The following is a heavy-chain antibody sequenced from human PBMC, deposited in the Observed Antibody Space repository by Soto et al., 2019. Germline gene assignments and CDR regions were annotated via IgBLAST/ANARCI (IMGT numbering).Heavy chain of an antibody. J-gene: IGHJ4*02. D-gene: IGHD3-22*01. CDR3: ARGITMIAPDKYYLDS. V-gene: IGHV4-34*01. CDR2: INHSGST. CDR1: GGSFSGHY. Sequence: SETLSLTCAVYGGSFSGHYWSWIRQPPGKGLEWIGEINHSGSTNYNPSLKSRVTIAVDTSKNQFSLNLRSVTAADTAVYYCARGITMIAPDKYYLDSWGQGNLVTVSS.